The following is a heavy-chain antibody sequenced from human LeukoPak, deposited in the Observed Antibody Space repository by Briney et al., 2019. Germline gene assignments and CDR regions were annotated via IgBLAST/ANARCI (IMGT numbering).Heavy chain of an antibody. V-gene: IGHV1-2*02. CDR2: INPNSGVT. D-gene: IGHD5-18*01. CDR1: GYTVTGHY. J-gene: IGHJ4*02. Sequence: GAAVKVSCKASGYTVTGHYLHWVRQAPGQGLEWMGWINPNSGVTNYAQKFQGRVTMTRDTSISTAYMELHSLTSDDTAMYYCAKDAYSGFSSSYNMDSWGQGTLVTVSS. CDR3: AKDAYSGFSSSYNMDS.